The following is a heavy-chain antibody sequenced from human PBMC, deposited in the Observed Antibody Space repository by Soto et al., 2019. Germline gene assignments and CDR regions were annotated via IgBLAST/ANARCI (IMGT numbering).Heavy chain of an antibody. CDR2: ISAYNGNT. CDR3: ASXQAGAVISPYYYYGMDV. Sequence: GASVKVSCKASGYTFTSYGISWVRQAPGQGLEWMGWISAYNGNTNYAQKLQGRVTMTTDTSTSTAYMELRSLRSDDTAVYYCASXQAGAVISPYYYYGMDVWGQGTTVTVSS. J-gene: IGHJ6*02. CDR1: GYTFTSYG. V-gene: IGHV1-18*01. D-gene: IGHD3-22*01.